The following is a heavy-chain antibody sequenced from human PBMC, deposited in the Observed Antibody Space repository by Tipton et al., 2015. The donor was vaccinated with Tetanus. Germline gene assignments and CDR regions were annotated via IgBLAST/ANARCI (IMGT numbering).Heavy chain of an antibody. V-gene: IGHV5-51*01. Sequence: QLVQSGAEVKKPGESLKISCKGSGYSFTSYWIGWVRQMPGKGLEWMGIIYPGDSDTRYSPSFQGQVTISAGKSISTAYLQWSSLKASDTAMYYCARLLWSVYTWAVPYGMDVWGQGTTVTVSS. CDR2: IYPGDSDT. D-gene: IGHD3-3*01. CDR1: GYSFTSYW. J-gene: IGHJ6*02. CDR3: ARLLWSVYTWAVPYGMDV.